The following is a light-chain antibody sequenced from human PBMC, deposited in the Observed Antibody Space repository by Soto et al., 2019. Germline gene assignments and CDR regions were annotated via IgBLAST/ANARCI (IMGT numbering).Light chain of an antibody. CDR1: QSVSSY. CDR3: QQYGNSPLT. J-gene: IGKJ4*01. Sequence: EIVLTQAPATLSLSPGEGATLSCRASQSVSSYLAWYQQKPGQAPRLLIYATSFRATGIPDRFRGSGPGTDFTLTISSLEPEDFALYYCQQYGNSPLTFGGGTKVDIK. V-gene: IGKV3-11*01. CDR2: ATS.